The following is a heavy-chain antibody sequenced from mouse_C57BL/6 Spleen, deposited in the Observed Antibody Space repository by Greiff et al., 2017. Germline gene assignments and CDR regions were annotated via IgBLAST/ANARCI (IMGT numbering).Heavy chain of an antibody. J-gene: IGHJ4*01. CDR1: GYSITSGYD. CDR3: ARGGLRPGYAMDY. CDR2: ISYSGST. V-gene: IGHV3-1*01. Sequence: DVKLQESGPGMVKPSQSLSLTCTVTGYSITSGYDWHWIRHFPGNKLEWMGYISYSGSTNYNPSLKSRISITHDTSKNHFFLKLNSVTTEDTATYYCARGGLRPGYAMDYWGQGTSVTVSS. D-gene: IGHD2-4*01.